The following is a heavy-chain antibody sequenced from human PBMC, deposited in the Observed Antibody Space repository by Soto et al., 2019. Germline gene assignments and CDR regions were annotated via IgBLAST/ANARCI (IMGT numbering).Heavy chain of an antibody. CDR1: GGSISSSSYY. J-gene: IGHJ6*03. Sequence: SETLSLTCTVSGGSISSSSYYWGWIRQPPGKGLEWIGSIYYSGSTYYNPSLKSRVTISVDTSKNQFSLKLSSVTAADTAVYYCARHGGEQLVGRNYYYYMDVWGKGTTVTVSS. D-gene: IGHD6-6*01. V-gene: IGHV4-39*01. CDR2: IYYSGST. CDR3: ARHGGEQLVGRNYYYYMDV.